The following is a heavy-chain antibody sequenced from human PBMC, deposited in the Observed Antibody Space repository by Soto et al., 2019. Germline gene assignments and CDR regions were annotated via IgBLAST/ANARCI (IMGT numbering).Heavy chain of an antibody. D-gene: IGHD3-10*01. CDR3: ASIITMVRGVDY. CDR2: ISYDGSNK. CDR1: GFTFSSYG. V-gene: IGHV3-30*03. J-gene: IGHJ4*02. Sequence: QVQLVESGGGVVQPGRSLRLSCAASGFTFSSYGMHWVRQAPGKGLEWVAVISYDGSNKYYADSVKGRFTISRDNSKNTLYLQMNSLRAEDTAVYYCASIITMVRGVDYWGQGTLVTVSS.